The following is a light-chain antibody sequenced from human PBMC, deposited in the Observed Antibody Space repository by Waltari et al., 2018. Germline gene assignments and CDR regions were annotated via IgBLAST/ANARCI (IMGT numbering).Light chain of an antibody. CDR3: QSYDTTLSVV. Sequence: QSVLTQPPSVSGAPGQRVSISCTGSTSNIGAGSDVHWYQQGPGKAPKLILHGTNTRPLGVPDRFFGSQYGTSASLAIIGLQAEDEGDYYCQSYDTTLSVVFGGGTKLTVL. CDR1: TSNIGAGSD. V-gene: IGLV1-40*01. CDR2: GTN. J-gene: IGLJ2*01.